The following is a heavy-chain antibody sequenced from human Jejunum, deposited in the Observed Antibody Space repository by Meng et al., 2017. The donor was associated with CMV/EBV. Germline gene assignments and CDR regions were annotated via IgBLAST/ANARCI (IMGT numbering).Heavy chain of an antibody. CDR1: GFTFSNYY. Sequence: LSCAASGFTFSNYYMSWIRQAPGKGLEWVSYMSTSGSITYYADSVKGRFSISRDNAKSSLYLQISSLRAEDTAVYYCARGFEEYGSSSPDYWGQGTLVT. D-gene: IGHD6-6*01. J-gene: IGHJ4*02. V-gene: IGHV3-11*01. CDR3: ARGFEEYGSSSPDY. CDR2: MSTSGSIT.